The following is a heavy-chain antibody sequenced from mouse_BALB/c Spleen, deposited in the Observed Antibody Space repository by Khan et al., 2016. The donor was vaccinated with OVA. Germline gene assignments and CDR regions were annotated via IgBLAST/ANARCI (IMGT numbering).Heavy chain of an antibody. CDR2: IWGGGGT. V-gene: IGHV2-6-4*01. J-gene: IGHJ4*01. D-gene: IGHD2-14*01. CDR1: GFSLSRYN. CDR3: ARAYYRYDGYYAMDY. Sequence: VQLLETGPGLVAPSQSLSITCTVSGFSLSRYNIHWVRQPPGKGLEWLGMIWGGGGTDYNSTLKSRLSISKDNSKSQVFLKMNSLQTDDTAMYYCARAYYRYDGYYAMDYWGQGNSVTVS.